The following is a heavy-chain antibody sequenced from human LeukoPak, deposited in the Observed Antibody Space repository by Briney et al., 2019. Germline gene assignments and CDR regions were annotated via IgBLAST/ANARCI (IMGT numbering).Heavy chain of an antibody. CDR1: GGTFSSYA. CDR3: ARDRGDFYFDY. J-gene: IGHJ4*02. V-gene: IGHV1-69*13. Sequence: ASVKVSCKASGGTFSSYAISWVRQAPGQGLEWMGGIIPIFGTANYAQKFQGRVTITADESTSTAYMELSSLRSKDTAVYYCARDRGDFYFDYWGQGTLVTVSS. D-gene: IGHD3-3*01. CDR2: IIPIFGTA.